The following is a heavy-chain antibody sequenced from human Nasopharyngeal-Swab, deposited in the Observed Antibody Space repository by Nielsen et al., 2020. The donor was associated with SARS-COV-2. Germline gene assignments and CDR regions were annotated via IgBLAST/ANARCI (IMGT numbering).Heavy chain of an antibody. CDR1: GFTFSSYG. Sequence: GGSLRLSCAASGFTFSSYGMHWVRQAPGKGLGWVAVIWYDGSNKYYADSVKGRFTISRDNSKNTLYLQMNSLRAEDTAVYYCARDLMYGSGSRMDVWGQGTTVTVSS. D-gene: IGHD3-10*01. CDR3: ARDLMYGSGSRMDV. CDR2: IWYDGSNK. J-gene: IGHJ6*02. V-gene: IGHV3-33*01.